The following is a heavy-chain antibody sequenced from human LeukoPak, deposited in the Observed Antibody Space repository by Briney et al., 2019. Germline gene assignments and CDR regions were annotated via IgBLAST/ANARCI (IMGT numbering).Heavy chain of an antibody. J-gene: IGHJ4*01. CDR3: ARVNSGWYGRLDC. D-gene: IGHD6-19*01. CDR1: GASISIYY. Sequence: SETLSLTCTISGASISIYYWSWIRQPVGKGLEWIGCIYGRESINYNPSLKSRVTMSVDTSKNQFSLKLSSVTAADTAVYYCARVNSGWYGRLDCWGPGTLVSVSS. V-gene: IGHV4-4*07. CDR2: IYGRESI.